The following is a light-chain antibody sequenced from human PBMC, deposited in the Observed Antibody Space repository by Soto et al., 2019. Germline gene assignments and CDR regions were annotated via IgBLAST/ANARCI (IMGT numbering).Light chain of an antibody. Sequence: EIVLTQSPATLSLSPGERATLSCRASQSVSNNYLAWYQQRPGQAPSLLIFDASSRATGIPDRFSGSGSGTDFTLTISTLEPEDFAVYYCQQYSDSPRTFGQGTKVDNK. CDR3: QQYSDSPRT. CDR2: DAS. J-gene: IGKJ1*01. V-gene: IGKV3-20*01. CDR1: QSVSNNY.